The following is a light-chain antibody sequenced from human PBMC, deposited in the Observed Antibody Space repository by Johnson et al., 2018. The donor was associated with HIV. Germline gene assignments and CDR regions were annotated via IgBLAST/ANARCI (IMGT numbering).Light chain of an antibody. CDR1: NSNIGNNY. Sequence: QSVLTQPPSVSAAPGQKVTISCSGSNSNIGNNYVSWYQQLPGTAPKLLIYDNNKRPSGIPDRFSGSKSGTSATLGITGLQTGDEANYYFGTWDSSLSGGFGTGTKVTVL. CDR3: GTWDSSLSGG. V-gene: IGLV1-51*01. J-gene: IGLJ1*01. CDR2: DNN.